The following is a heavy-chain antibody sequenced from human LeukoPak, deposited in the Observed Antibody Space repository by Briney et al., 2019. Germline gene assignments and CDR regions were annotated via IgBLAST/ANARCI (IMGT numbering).Heavy chain of an antibody. D-gene: IGHD3-10*01. CDR1: GYTFTNYD. V-gene: IGHV1-8*01. CDR2: MNPNSGNT. CDR3: ARGSSGDYSVSGSAWFDP. Sequence: ASVKVSCKASGYTFTNYDINWVRLATGQGLEWMGWMNPNSGNTGYAQEFQGRVTMTRNTSVSTAYMDLSSLRSEDTAVYYCARGSSGDYSVSGSAWFDPWGQGTLVTVSS. J-gene: IGHJ5*02.